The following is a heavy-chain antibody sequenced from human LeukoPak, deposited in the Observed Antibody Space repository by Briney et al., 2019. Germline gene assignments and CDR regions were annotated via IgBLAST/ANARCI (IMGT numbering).Heavy chain of an antibody. Sequence: SETLSLTCDVSGGSCDDYYCSWIRQPPGKGLEWIGEIHPHGIFYYNSSLVSRVTMSIGTSKSQFSLRLTSVTAADTAFYYCARGRDRSKAGDHWGQGSLVTVSS. J-gene: IGHJ4*02. CDR2: IHPHGIF. CDR1: GGSCDDYY. D-gene: IGHD5-24*01. V-gene: IGHV4-34*01. CDR3: ARGRDRSKAGDH.